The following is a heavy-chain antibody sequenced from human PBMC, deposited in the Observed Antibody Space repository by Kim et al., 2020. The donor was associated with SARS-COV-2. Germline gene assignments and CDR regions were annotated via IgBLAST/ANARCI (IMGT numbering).Heavy chain of an antibody. D-gene: IGHD6-13*01. CDR2: IYAGDSQT. Sequence: GESLKISCEGYGFYFSNYWIAWVRQMPGKGLEWMGMIYAGDSQTRYSPSFQGQVTISVDKSIGTAYLQWSSLQASDTAKYYCARPSYSTSWYGMDVWGQGTTVTVSS. CDR1: GFYFSNYW. V-gene: IGHV5-51*01. J-gene: IGHJ6*02. CDR3: ARPSYSTSWYGMDV.